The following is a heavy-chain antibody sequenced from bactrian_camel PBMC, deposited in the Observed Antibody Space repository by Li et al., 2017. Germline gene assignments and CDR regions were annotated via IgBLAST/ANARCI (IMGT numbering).Heavy chain of an antibody. CDR2: VARADDST. J-gene: IGHJ4*01. D-gene: IGHD1*01. CDR3: AASRGACSSWLWIPKYKY. CDR1: NLPFSSYC. Sequence: VQLVESGRGLVQPGGSLRLSCAASNLPFSSYCMGWFRQGSGKEREGVAAVARADDSTYYADSAKGRFTISQDNAKNTVYLQMNSLKPDDTGMYYCAASRGACSSWLWIPKYKYWGQGTQVTVS. V-gene: IGHV3S40*01.